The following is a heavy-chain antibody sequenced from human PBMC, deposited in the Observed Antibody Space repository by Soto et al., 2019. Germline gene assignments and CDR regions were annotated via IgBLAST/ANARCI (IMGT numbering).Heavy chain of an antibody. Sequence: QRLSCAASGFTFDDYAMHWVRQAPGKGLEWVSGISWNSGSIGYADSVKGRFTISRDNAKNSLYLQMNSLRAEDTALYYCAKDVEYSSSSRFDYWGQGTLVTVSS. CDR2: ISWNSGSI. V-gene: IGHV3-9*01. J-gene: IGHJ4*02. D-gene: IGHD6-6*01. CDR1: GFTFDDYA. CDR3: AKDVEYSSSSRFDY.